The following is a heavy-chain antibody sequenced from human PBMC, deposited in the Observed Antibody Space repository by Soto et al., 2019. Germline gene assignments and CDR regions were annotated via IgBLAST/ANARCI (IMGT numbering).Heavy chain of an antibody. CDR1: GFTVSSNY. J-gene: IGHJ4*02. D-gene: IGHD3-22*01. V-gene: IGHV3-53*01. Sequence: PGGFLRLSCAASGFTVSSNYMSWVRQAPGKGLEWVSVIYSGGSTYYADSVKGRFTISRDNSKNTLYLQMNSLRAEDTAVYYCARNPPWYYDSSGPDDYWGQGTLVTVSS. CDR3: ARNPPWYYDSSGPDDY. CDR2: IYSGGST.